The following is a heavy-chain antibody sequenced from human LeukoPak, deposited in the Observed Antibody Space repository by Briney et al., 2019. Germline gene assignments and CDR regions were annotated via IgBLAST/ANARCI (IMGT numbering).Heavy chain of an antibody. D-gene: IGHD6-19*01. CDR2: IYSSGNT. J-gene: IGHJ4*02. Sequence: PSETLSLTCAVSGASISSSNYYWGWVRQSPGKGLEWIGNIYSSGNTYYNASPKSRVTMYIDTSKNQFSLKLSSVTAADTAVYYCARDGGSGPQGVEYWGQGTLVTVSS. CDR3: ARDGGSGPQGVEY. V-gene: IGHV4-39*07. CDR1: GASISSSNYY.